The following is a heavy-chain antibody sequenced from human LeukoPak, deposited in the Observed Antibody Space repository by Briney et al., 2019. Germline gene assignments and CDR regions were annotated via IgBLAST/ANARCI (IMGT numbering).Heavy chain of an antibody. V-gene: IGHV4-34*01. CDR1: GGSFSGYY. J-gene: IGHJ4*02. CDR2: INHSGST. Sequence: SETLSLTCAVYGGSFSGYYWSWIRQSPGKGLEWIGEINHSGSTNYNPSLKSRVTISVDTSKNQFSLKLSSVTAADTAVYYCARLGDSINCSSTSCYAGLDYWGQGTLVTVSS. D-gene: IGHD2-2*01. CDR3: ARLGDSINCSSTSCYAGLDY.